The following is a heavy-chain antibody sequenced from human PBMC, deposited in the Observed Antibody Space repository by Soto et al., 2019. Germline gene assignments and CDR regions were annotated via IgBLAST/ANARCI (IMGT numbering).Heavy chain of an antibody. J-gene: IGHJ4*02. CDR3: ARGAAYCGGDCYSSSFDY. CDR1: GGTFSSYA. V-gene: IGHV1-69*13. D-gene: IGHD2-21*02. Sequence: ASVKVSCKASGGTFSSYAISWVRQAPGQGLEWMGGIIPIFGTANYAQKFQGRVTITADESTSTAYMELSSLRSEDTAVYYCARGAAYCGGDCYSSSFDYWGQGTLGTV. CDR2: IIPIFGTA.